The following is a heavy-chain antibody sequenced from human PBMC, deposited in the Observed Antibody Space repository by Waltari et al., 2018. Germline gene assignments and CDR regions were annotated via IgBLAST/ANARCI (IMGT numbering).Heavy chain of an antibody. CDR1: GGSSSYCY. D-gene: IGHD3-3*01. CDR3: ASDHEWPNVFDP. J-gene: IGHJ5*02. Sequence: VHLQESRSELVKPSETLSLSLTVSGGSSSYCYWSWFRRPPGKGLEWVGYIYCSGFTNYNPSLKSGVTISVDTSKNQFSLKLSSMTASDTAVYYCASDHEWPNVFDPWGQGTLVTVSS. V-gene: IGHV4-59*01. CDR2: IYCSGFT.